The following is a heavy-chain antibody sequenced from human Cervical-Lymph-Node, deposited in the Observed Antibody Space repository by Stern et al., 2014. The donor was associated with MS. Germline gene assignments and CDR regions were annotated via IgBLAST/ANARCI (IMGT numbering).Heavy chain of an antibody. J-gene: IGHJ4*02. D-gene: IGHD3-22*01. CDR3: ARDPMYYYDSSGT. CDR1: EFTFSDYY. V-gene: IGHV3-11*01. CDR2: ISSSGDTI. Sequence: VQLVESGGGLVRPGGSLRLSCAASEFTFSDYYMYWFRQAPGKGLEWVSYISSSGDTIYYADSVKGRFTISRDNAKNSLYLQMNSLRAEDTAVYYCARDPMYYYDSSGTWGQGTLVTVS.